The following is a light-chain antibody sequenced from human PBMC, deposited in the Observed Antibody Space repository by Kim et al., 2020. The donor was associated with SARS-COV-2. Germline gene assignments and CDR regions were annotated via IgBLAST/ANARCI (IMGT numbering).Light chain of an antibody. CDR1: SSDVGGYNY. J-gene: IGLJ1*01. CDR2: EVS. Sequence: SELTQPPSASGSPGQSVTISCTGTSSDVGGYNYVSWYQQHPGKAPKLMIYEVSKRPSGVPDRFSGSKSGNTASLTVSGLQAEDEADYYCSSYAGSNNRVFGTGTKVTVL. CDR3: SSYAGSNNRV. V-gene: IGLV2-8*01.